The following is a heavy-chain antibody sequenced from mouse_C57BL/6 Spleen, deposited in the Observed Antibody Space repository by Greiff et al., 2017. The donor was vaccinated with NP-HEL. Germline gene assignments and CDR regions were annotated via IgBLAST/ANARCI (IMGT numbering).Heavy chain of an antibody. CDR2: IYPRSGNT. Sequence: QVQLQQSGAELARPGASVKLSCKASGYTFTSYGISWVKQRTGQGLEWIGEIYPRSGNTYYNEKFKGKATLTADKSSSTAYMELRSLTSEDSAVYFCARRYDYVWYFDVWGTGTTVTVSS. CDR3: ARRYDYVWYFDV. CDR1: GYTFTSYG. V-gene: IGHV1-81*01. J-gene: IGHJ1*03. D-gene: IGHD2-4*01.